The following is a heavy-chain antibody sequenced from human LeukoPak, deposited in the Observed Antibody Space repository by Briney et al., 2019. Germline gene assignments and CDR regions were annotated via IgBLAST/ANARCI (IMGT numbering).Heavy chain of an antibody. CDR3: AGTYYYGSGRYFDY. Sequence: SETLSLTCTVSGGSISSYYWSWIRQPPGKGLEWIGYIYYSGSTNYNPSLKSRVTISVDTSKNQFSLQLSSVTAADTAVYYCAGTYYYGSGRYFDYWGQGTLVTVSS. CDR2: IYYSGST. J-gene: IGHJ4*02. V-gene: IGHV4-59*01. CDR1: GGSISSYY. D-gene: IGHD3-10*01.